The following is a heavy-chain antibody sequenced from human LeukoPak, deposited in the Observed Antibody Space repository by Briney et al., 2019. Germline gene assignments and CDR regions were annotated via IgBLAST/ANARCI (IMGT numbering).Heavy chain of an antibody. CDR2: IYTSGST. CDR3: ARVDIAVAGYMDV. V-gene: IGHV4-4*07. Sequence: SETLSLTCTVSGGSISSYYWSWIRQPAGKGLEWIGRIYTSGSTNYNPSPKSRVTMSVDTSKSQFSLKLSSVTAADTAVYYCARVDIAVAGYMDVWGKGTTVTVSS. D-gene: IGHD6-19*01. J-gene: IGHJ6*03. CDR1: GGSISSYY.